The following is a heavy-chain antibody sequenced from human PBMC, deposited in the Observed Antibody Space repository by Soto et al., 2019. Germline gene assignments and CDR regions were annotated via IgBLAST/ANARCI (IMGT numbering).Heavy chain of an antibody. CDR2: ISGSGGSK. Sequence: GGSLRLSCAASGFTFSSYAMSWVRQAPGKGLEWVSAISGSGGSKYYADSVKGRFTISGANSKNTLYLQMNSLRAEDTAVYYCAKDLVIVVVRGFDYWGQGTLVTVSS. D-gene: IGHD3-22*01. V-gene: IGHV3-23*01. CDR1: GFTFSSYA. CDR3: AKDLVIVVVRGFDY. J-gene: IGHJ4*02.